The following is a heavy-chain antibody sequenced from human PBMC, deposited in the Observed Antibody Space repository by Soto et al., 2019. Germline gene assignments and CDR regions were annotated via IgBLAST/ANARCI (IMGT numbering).Heavy chain of an antibody. Sequence: PGESLKISCKVSGYSITASWIGWVRQMPGKGLEWIGIMYPGDSATRYSPSFQGHVTMSADKSISTAYLQWSSLKASDTAIYYCARQGGPGWLGPWGQGTLVT. CDR2: MYPGDSAT. CDR3: ARQGGPGWLGP. CDR1: GYSITASW. D-gene: IGHD3-16*01. J-gene: IGHJ5*02. V-gene: IGHV5-51*01.